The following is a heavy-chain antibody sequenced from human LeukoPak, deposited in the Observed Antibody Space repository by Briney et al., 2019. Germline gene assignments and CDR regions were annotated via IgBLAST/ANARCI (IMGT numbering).Heavy chain of an antibody. Sequence: TVTLSCNVSGGTFSSYAISWVRQPPGQGLEWMGGIIPIFGTANYAQKFQGRVTITTDESTSTAYMELSSLRSEDTGVYYCARAVGHQRDYYYYYMDVWGKGTTVTVSS. CDR3: ARAVGHQRDYYYYYMDV. CDR1: GGTFSSYA. D-gene: IGHD4-23*01. V-gene: IGHV1-69*05. CDR2: IIPIFGTA. J-gene: IGHJ6*03.